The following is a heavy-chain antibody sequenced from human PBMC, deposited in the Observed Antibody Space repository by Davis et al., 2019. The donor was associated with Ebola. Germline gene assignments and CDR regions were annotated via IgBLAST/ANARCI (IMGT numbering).Heavy chain of an antibody. CDR2: IYPGDSDT. V-gene: IGHV5-51*01. CDR1: GYSFTSYW. CDR3: ARLHDYGRDFDY. Sequence: PGGSLRLSCTGSGYSFTSYWIGWVRQMPGKGLEWMGIIYPGDSDTRYSPSFQGQVTISADKSISTAYLQWSSLKASDTAMYYCARLHDYGRDFDYWGQGTLVTVSS. J-gene: IGHJ4*02. D-gene: IGHD4-17*01.